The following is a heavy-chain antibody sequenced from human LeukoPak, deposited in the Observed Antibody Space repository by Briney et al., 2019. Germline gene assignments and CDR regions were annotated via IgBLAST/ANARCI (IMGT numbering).Heavy chain of an antibody. CDR2: ISTYNGKT. CDR1: GYTFTRYG. Sequence: ASVKVSCKASGYTFTRYGITWVRQAPGQGLEWMGWISTYNGKTNYAQKVQDRVTMTTDTSTSTVYMELRSLRSEDTAVYYCARDLTVTTDYYYYGMDVWGQGTTVTVSS. J-gene: IGHJ6*02. D-gene: IGHD4-17*01. CDR3: ARDLTVTTDYYYYGMDV. V-gene: IGHV1-18*01.